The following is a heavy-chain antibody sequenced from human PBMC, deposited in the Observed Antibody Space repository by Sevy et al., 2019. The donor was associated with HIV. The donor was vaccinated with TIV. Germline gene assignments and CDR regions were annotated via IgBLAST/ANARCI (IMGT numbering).Heavy chain of an antibody. CDR2: ISYDGSDK. CDR1: GFTFSISA. CDR3: ARPRANYVDHYFFFAMDV. D-gene: IGHD4-17*01. J-gene: IGHJ6*02. Sequence: GGSLRLSCAASGFTFSISAMTWVRQAPGKGLEWVALISYDGSDKYYADSVKGRFTISRDNLKNTLYLQMNSLTTEDTAVHYCARPRANYVDHYFFFAMDVWGQGTTVTVSS. V-gene: IGHV3-30-3*01.